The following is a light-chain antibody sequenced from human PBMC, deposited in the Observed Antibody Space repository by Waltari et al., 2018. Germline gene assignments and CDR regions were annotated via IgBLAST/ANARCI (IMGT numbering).Light chain of an antibody. J-gene: IGKJ4*01. CDR1: QSVTSSY. CDR2: GAS. CDR3: QQDGSFPLT. V-gene: IGKV3-20*01. Sequence: EIVLTQSPGTLSLSPGETATLSCRASQSVTSSYLAWYQQKPGQAPRLLIYGASSRATDIPDRFSGSGSGTDFTLTISRLEPEDFAVYYWQQDGSFPLTFGGGTKVEIK.